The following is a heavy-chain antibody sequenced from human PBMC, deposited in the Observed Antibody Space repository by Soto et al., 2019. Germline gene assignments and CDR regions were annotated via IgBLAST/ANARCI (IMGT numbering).Heavy chain of an antibody. D-gene: IGHD6-19*01. CDR3: ARDGAFRYSSGWGYYYYGMDV. CDR2: IYYSGST. CDR1: GGPISSYY. Sequence: ASETLSLTCTVSGGPISSYYWSWIRQPPGKGLEWIGYIYYSGSTNYNPSLKSRVTISVDTSKNQFSLKLSSVTAADTAVYYCARDGAFRYSSGWGYYYYGMDVWGQGTTVTVSS. V-gene: IGHV4-59*01. J-gene: IGHJ6*02.